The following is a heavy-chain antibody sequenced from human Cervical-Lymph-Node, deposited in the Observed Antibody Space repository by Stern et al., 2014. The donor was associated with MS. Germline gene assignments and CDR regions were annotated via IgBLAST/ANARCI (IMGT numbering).Heavy chain of an antibody. D-gene: IGHD6-13*01. CDR1: GFTLNSYG. CDR3: AKDSSTGWYYFDS. V-gene: IGHV3-30*18. Sequence: VQLVESGGGVVQPGRSPRLSCAASGFTLNSYGMHWVRQAPGKGLAWVAFISDDATNIHYAESVKGRFTISRDTSTDTLYLQLNSLRGEDTAVYYCAKDSSTGWYYFDSWGQGTLVTVSS. J-gene: IGHJ4*02. CDR2: ISDDATNI.